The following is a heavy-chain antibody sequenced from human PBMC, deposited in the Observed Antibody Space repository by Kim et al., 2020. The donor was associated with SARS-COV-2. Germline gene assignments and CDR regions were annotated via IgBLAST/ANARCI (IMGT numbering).Heavy chain of an antibody. V-gene: IGHV3-23*01. CDR2: ISGSGGST. CDR1: GFTFSSYA. D-gene: IGHD3-9*01. J-gene: IGHJ6*02. CDR3: AKGRNDILTGYDSDSYYYYGMDV. Sequence: GGSLRLSCAASGFTFSSYAMSWVRQAPGKGLEWVSAISGSGGSTYYADSVKGRFTISRDNSKNTLYLQMNSLRAEDTAVYYCAKGRNDILTGYDSDSYYYYGMDVWGQGTTVTVSS.